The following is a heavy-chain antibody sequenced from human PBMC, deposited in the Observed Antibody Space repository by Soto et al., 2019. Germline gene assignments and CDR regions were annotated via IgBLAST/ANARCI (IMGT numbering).Heavy chain of an antibody. Sequence: EVQLVESGGGLVQPGGSLKLSCAASGFTFSGSAMHWVRQASGKGLEWVGRIRSKANSYATAYAASVKGRFTISRDDSKNTAYLQMISLKTEDTAVYYCTRRAGILTGYNYYYYMDVWGKGTTVTVSS. V-gene: IGHV3-73*01. D-gene: IGHD3-9*01. CDR3: TRRAGILTGYNYYYYMDV. CDR2: IRSKANSYAT. CDR1: GFTFSGSA. J-gene: IGHJ6*03.